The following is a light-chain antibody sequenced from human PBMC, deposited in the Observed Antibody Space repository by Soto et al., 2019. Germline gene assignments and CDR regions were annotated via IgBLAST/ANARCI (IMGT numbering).Light chain of an antibody. Sequence: PVATATLSFTPSQSVTSTYLSWYQQKPGLSPGLLIYDTSTRASGVPDRFSGSGSGTEFTLTISRLEPEDVAVYYCQQYGTSPQTFGQGTKVDIK. CDR1: QSVTSTY. J-gene: IGKJ1*01. CDR3: QQYGTSPQT. CDR2: DTS. V-gene: IGKV3-20*01.